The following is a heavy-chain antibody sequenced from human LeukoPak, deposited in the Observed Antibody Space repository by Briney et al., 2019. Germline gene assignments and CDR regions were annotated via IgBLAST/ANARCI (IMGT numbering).Heavy chain of an antibody. CDR3: ARVAYCSSTSCYVLDY. CDR1: GFTFSSYG. V-gene: IGHV3-33*01. CDR2: IWYDGSNK. J-gene: IGHJ4*02. Sequence: PGGSLRLSCAASGFTFSSYGMHWVRQAPGKGPEWVAVIWYDGSNKYYADSVKGRFTISRDNSKNTLYLQMNSLRAEDTAVYYCARVAYCSSTSCYVLDYWGQGTLVTVSS. D-gene: IGHD2-2*01.